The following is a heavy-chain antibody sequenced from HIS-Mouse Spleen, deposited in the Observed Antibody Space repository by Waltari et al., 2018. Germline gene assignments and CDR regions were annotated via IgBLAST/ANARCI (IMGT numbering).Heavy chain of an antibody. CDR2: INPNSGGT. Sequence: QVQLVQSGAEVKKPGASVKVSCKASGSTFTAYYLPWVPRAPGQGLEWMGWINPNSGGTNYEQKFQGRVTMTRDTSISTAYMELSRLRSDDTAVYYCARAAIGWTPRADPWGQGTLVTVSS. CDR3: ARAAIGWTPRADP. V-gene: IGHV1-2*02. CDR1: GSTFTAYY. J-gene: IGHJ5*02. D-gene: IGHD6-19*01.